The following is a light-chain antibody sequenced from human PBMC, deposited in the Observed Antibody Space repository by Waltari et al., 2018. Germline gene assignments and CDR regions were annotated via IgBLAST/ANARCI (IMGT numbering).Light chain of an antibody. V-gene: IGKV3-15*01. J-gene: IGKJ2*01. CDR2: GAS. Sequence: EIVMTQSPATLSVSPGERASLSRRASQTISSNLAWYQQKPGQAPRLLIYGASTRATGVPPRFSGSGSGTDFTLTISSLQSEDFAVYYCQQYHDWPLYTFGQGTNLEIK. CDR3: QQYHDWPLYT. CDR1: QTISSN.